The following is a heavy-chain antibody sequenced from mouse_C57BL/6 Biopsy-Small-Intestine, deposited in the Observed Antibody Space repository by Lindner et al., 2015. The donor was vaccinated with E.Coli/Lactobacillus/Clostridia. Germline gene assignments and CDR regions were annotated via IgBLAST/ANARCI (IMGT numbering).Heavy chain of an antibody. CDR2: ISSGSSTI. J-gene: IGHJ4*01. Sequence: VQLQESGGGLVKPGGSLKFSCAASGFTFSDYGMHWVRQAPEKGLEWVAYISSGSSTIYYADTVKGRFTISRDNAKNTLFLQMTSLRSEDTAMYYCASNGYYYAMDYWGQGTSVTVSS. V-gene: IGHV5-17*01. D-gene: IGHD2-2*01. CDR1: GFTFSDYG. CDR3: ASNGYYYAMDY.